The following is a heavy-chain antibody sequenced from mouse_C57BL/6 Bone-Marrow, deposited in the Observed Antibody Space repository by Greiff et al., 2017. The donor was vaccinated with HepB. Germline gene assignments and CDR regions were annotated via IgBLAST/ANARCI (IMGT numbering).Heavy chain of an antibody. CDR2: INPSSGYT. CDR3: AICLNWYFDV. CDR1: GYTFTSYT. J-gene: IGHJ1*03. Sequence: QVQLQQSGAELARPGASVKMSCKASGYTFTSYTMHWVKQRPGQGLEWIGYINPSSGYTKYNQKFKDKATLTADKSSSTAYMQLSSLTSEDSAVYYCAICLNWYFDVWGTGTTVTVSS. V-gene: IGHV1-4*01. D-gene: IGHD6-1*01.